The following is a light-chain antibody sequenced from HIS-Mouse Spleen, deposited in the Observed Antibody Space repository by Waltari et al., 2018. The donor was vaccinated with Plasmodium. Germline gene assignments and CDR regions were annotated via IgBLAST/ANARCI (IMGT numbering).Light chain of an antibody. V-gene: IGKV3-20*01. CDR1: QRVSSSY. J-gene: IGKJ4*01. CDR2: GAS. CDR3: QQYGSSPRLT. Sequence: EIVLTQSPGTLSLSQGERATLSCRARQRVSSSYLAWYQQKPGQAPRLLSDGASSRATGIPDRFSGSGSGTDFTLTISRLEPEDFAVYYCQQYGSSPRLTFGGGTKVEIK.